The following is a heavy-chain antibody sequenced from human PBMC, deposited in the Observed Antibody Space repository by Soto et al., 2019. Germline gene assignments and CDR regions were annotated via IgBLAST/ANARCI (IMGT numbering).Heavy chain of an antibody. CDR3: ARDGRLLPKQYYYYYYGMDV. J-gene: IGHJ6*02. D-gene: IGHD2-15*01. Sequence: ASVKVSCKASGYTFTSYGISWVRQAPGLGLEWMGWISAYNGNTNYAQKLQGRVTMTTDTSTSTAYMELRSLRSDDTAVYYCARDGRLLPKQYYYYYYGMDVWGQGTTVTVSS. V-gene: IGHV1-18*01. CDR1: GYTFTSYG. CDR2: ISAYNGNT.